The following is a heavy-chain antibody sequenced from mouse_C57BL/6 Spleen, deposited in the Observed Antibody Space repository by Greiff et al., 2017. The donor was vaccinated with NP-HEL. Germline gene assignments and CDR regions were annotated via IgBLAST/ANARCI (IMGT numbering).Heavy chain of an antibody. Sequence: EVQLQESGPELVKPGDSVKISCKASGYSFTGYFMNWVMQSHGKSLEWIGRINPYNGDTFYNQKFKGKATLTVDKSSSTAHMELRSLTSEDSAVYYCARGYYGSSHYFDYWGQGTTLTVSS. V-gene: IGHV1-20*01. D-gene: IGHD1-1*01. CDR2: INPYNGDT. CDR3: ARGYYGSSHYFDY. J-gene: IGHJ2*01. CDR1: GYSFTGYF.